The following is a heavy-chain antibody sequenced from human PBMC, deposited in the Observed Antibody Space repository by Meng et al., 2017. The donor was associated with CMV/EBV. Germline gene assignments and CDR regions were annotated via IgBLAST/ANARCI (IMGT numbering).Heavy chain of an antibody. CDR1: GGSISSGDYY. V-gene: IGHV4-30-4*08. CDR2: IYYTGST. J-gene: IGHJ4*02. CDR3: ARVASRVAGSFDY. D-gene: IGHD2-15*01. Sequence: QAQVQESGPGLVKPSPTLSLTCAVSGGSISSGDYYWSWIRQPPGKGLEWIGYIYYTGSTYYNTSLMSRVTISVDTSKNQFSLKLSSVTAADTAVYYCARVASRVAGSFDYWGQGTLVTVSS.